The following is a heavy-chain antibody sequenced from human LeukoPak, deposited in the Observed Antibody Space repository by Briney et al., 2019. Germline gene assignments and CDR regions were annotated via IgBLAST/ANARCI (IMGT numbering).Heavy chain of an antibody. V-gene: IGHV3-23*01. D-gene: IGHD6-13*01. CDR1: GFTLSSFA. CDR2: INGSGGST. Sequence: PGGSLRLSCAASGFTLSSFAMRWVREARGKGLEWFSAINGSGGSTYYADSVKGRFTISRDNSKNTLYLQMNSLRAEDTAVYYCATHRHSSSWYAEPDLVNWGQGTLVTVSS. CDR3: ATHRHSSSWYAEPDLVN. J-gene: IGHJ4*02.